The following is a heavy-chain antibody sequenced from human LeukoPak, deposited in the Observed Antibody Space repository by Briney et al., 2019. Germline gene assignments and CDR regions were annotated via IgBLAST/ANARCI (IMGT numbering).Heavy chain of an antibody. Sequence: GGSLRLSCAASGFAFSDHYMDWVRQAPGKGLEWVGRTRKKTNSYTTEYAASVKGRFTISRDDSKNSLYLQMNSLKAEDTAVYYCTRVVLVGTTYSYFDYWGQGTLVTVSS. CDR1: GFAFSDHY. J-gene: IGHJ4*02. D-gene: IGHD1-26*01. CDR2: TRKKTNSYTT. V-gene: IGHV3-72*01. CDR3: TRVVLVGTTYSYFDY.